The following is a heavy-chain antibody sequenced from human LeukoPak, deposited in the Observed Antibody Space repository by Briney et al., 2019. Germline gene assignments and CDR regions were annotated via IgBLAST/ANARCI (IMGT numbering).Heavy chain of an antibody. Sequence: PGGSLRLSCAASGFIFGNYWMTWVRQAPGKGLEWLVHIKEDGSKTDYVDSVRGRFTISRDNAKNLLYLQMSNLRDEDTAVYYCVRDGGFFRFEYWGQGTLVSVSS. J-gene: IGHJ4*02. CDR1: GFIFGNYW. V-gene: IGHV3-7*01. CDR3: VRDGGFFRFEY. CDR2: IKEDGSKT. D-gene: IGHD3-16*01.